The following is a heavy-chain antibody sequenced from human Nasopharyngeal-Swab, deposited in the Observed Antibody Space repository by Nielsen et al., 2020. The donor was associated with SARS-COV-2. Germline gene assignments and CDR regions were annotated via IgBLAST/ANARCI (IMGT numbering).Heavy chain of an antibody. D-gene: IGHD6-13*01. CDR2: VYYGLAI. V-gene: IGHV4-39*07. CDR3: ARKSGVLEQQLVRGRWSDP. J-gene: IGHJ5*02. Sequence: RQAPGKGLEWIGSVYYGLAIQYSPSLKSRVTISVDTSKNQFSLKLSSVTAADTAVYYCARKSGVLEQQLVRGRWSDPWGQGTLVTVSS.